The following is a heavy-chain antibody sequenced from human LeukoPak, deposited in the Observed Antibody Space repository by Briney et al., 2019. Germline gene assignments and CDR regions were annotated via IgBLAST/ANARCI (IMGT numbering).Heavy chain of an antibody. Sequence: SETLSLTCTVSGSSISSGGYYWSWIRQHPGKGLEWIGYIYYSGSTYYNPSLKSRVTISVDTSKNQFSLKLSSVTAADTAVYYCARKENVYYYFDYWGQGTLVTVSS. D-gene: IGHD3-10*01. CDR1: GSSISSGGYY. CDR2: IYYSGST. J-gene: IGHJ4*02. CDR3: ARKENVYYYFDY. V-gene: IGHV4-31*03.